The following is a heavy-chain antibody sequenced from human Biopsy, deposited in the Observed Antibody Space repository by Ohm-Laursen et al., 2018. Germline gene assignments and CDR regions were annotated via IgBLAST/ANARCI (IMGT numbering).Heavy chain of an antibody. D-gene: IGHD3-22*01. CDR2: IYPGGGT. J-gene: IGHJ3*02. CDR1: GDSIRNYY. CDR3: GGIVLEPTNDAFDI. V-gene: IGHV4-4*07. Sequence: GTLSLTCIVSGDSIRNYYWSWIRQAAGKGLDWIGRIYPGGGTIYNPSLKSGFTMSVDRSKTHFSPNLNSVTAADTAVYYCGGIVLEPTNDAFDIWGQGKMVTASS.